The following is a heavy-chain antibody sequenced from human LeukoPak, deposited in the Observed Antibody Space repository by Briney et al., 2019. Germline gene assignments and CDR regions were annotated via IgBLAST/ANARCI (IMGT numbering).Heavy chain of an antibody. CDR1: GYSFTSYW. CDR2: IYPGDSDT. J-gene: IGHJ4*02. Sequence: GESLKISRKGSGYSFTSYWIGWVRQLPGKGLEWMGIIYPGDSDTRYSPSFQGQVTISADKSISTAYLQWSSLKASDTAMYYCARGPKYYDSSGYYYPPHFDYWGQGTLVTVSS. CDR3: ARGPKYYDSSGYYYPPHFDY. V-gene: IGHV5-51*01. D-gene: IGHD3-22*01.